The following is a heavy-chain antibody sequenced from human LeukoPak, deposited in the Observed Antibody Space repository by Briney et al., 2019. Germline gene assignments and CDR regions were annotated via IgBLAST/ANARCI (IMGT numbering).Heavy chain of an antibody. CDR1: GGSISSTSHY. Sequence: SETLSLTCTVSGGSISSTSHYWGWFRHPPGKGLEWIGNIYYSGRTYYNPSLKSRVTISVDTSKNQFSLNLTSVIAADTAVYYCSRRYGSGSYIDYWGQGTLVTVSS. CDR2: IYYSGRT. D-gene: IGHD3-10*01. V-gene: IGHV4-39*01. CDR3: SRRYGSGSYIDY. J-gene: IGHJ4*02.